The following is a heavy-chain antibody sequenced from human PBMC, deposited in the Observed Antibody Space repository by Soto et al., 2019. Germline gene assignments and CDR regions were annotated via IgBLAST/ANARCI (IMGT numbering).Heavy chain of an antibody. D-gene: IGHD6-6*01. CDR3: ARDIVSSSRNWFDP. V-gene: IGHV6-1*01. Sequence: SQTLSLTFAISGDSVSSNSADWNWIRQSPSRGLEWLGRTYYRSKWYNDYAVSVKSRITINPDTSKNQFSLQLNSVTPEDTAVYYCARDIVSSSRNWFDPWGQGTLVTVSS. J-gene: IGHJ5*02. CDR2: TYYRSKWYN. CDR1: GDSVSSNSAD.